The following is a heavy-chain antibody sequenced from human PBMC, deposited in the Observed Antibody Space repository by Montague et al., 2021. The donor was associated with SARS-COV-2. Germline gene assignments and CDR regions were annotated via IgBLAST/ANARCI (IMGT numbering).Heavy chain of an antibody. CDR1: GGSFSSSSYY. CDR3: ARGRPVQGSFRHFDSISSGALDI. CDR2: INQGGAP. D-gene: IGHD3-9*01. J-gene: IGHJ3*02. Sequence: SETLSLTCSVSGGSFSSSSYYWGWIHQPPGKGLEWIGEINQGGAPNYTPSLKSRVTISLDTSKKQISLKLNSVTVADTAVFFCARGRPVQGSFRHFDSISSGALDIWAQGPLVIVSS. V-gene: IGHV4-39*01.